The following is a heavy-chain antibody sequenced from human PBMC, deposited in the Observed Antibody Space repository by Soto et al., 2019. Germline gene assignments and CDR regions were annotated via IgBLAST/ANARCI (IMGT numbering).Heavy chain of an antibody. CDR2: INPKSGGT. D-gene: IGHD2-8*01. CDR3: ARGDSTDCSNGVCSFFYNHDMDV. V-gene: IGHV1-2*04. Sequence: QVQLVQSGAEVKKPGASVKVSCKASGYTFTGYYIHWVRQAPGQGLEWLGRINPKSGGTSTAQKFQGWVTMTTDTSISTASMELTRLTSDDTAIYYCARGDSTDCSNGVCSFFYNHDMDVWGQGTTVTVSS. CDR1: GYTFTGYY. J-gene: IGHJ6*02.